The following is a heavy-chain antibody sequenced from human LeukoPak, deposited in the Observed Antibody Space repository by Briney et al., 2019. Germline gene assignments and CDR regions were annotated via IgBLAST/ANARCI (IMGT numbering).Heavy chain of an antibody. V-gene: IGHV1-46*01. D-gene: IGHD2-15*01. J-gene: IGHJ5*02. CDR3: ARGFSGGSSTNWFDP. Sequence: ASVKVSCKAFGYTFTSNYMHWVRQAPGQGPEWMGVISPSGGSTTYAQKFQGRVTLTRDMSTSTDYLELSSLRSEDTAVYYCARGFSGGSSTNWFDPWGQGTLVTVSS. CDR1: GYTFTSNY. CDR2: ISPSGGST.